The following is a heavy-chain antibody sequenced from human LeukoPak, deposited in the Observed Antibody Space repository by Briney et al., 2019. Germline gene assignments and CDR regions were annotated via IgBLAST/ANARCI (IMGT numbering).Heavy chain of an antibody. Sequence: SETLSLTCTVSGGSISSSSYYWGWIRQPSGKGLEWIGSIYYSGSTYYNPSLKSRVTISVDTSKNQFSLKLSSVTAADTAVYYCARRSMDLGYCSGGSCYSSSYFDLWGRGTLVTVSS. CDR3: ARRSMDLGYCSGGSCYSSSYFDL. V-gene: IGHV4-39*01. CDR1: GGSISSSSYY. D-gene: IGHD2-15*01. CDR2: IYYSGST. J-gene: IGHJ2*01.